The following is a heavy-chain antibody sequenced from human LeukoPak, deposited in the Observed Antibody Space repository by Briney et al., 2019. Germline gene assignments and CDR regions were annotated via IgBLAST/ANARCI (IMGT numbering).Heavy chain of an antibody. D-gene: IGHD3-16*01. V-gene: IGHV4-39*02. J-gene: IGHJ4*02. CDR3: ARLVLSYGNAFDH. Sequence: SETLSLTCTVSSGSISGSDYYWCSIRQPPGKGLEWIGSINYSGNTHYASSLKSRVTISVDTSKTHFSLRLSSVTAADTAVYYCARLVLSYGNAFDHWGQGTLVTVSS. CDR1: SGSISGSDYY. CDR2: INYSGNT.